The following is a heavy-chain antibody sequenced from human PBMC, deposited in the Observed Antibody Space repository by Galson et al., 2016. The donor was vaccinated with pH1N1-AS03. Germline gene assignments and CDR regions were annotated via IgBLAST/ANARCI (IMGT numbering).Heavy chain of an antibody. D-gene: IGHD1-26*01. V-gene: IGHV1-69*13. Sequence: SVKVSCKASGGSFRDYAISWVRQAPGQGLEWMGGIIPMFDRERYLAKFQDRVRITLDDSAPTAYMELNGLRPEDTALYYCARGPPQFPVRYFDPWGQGTLVTVSS. CDR1: GGSFRDYA. CDR2: IIPMFDRE. CDR3: ARGPPQFPVRYFDP. J-gene: IGHJ5*02.